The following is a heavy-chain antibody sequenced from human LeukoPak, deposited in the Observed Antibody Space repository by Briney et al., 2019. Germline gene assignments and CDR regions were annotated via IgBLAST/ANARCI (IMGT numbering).Heavy chain of an antibody. J-gene: IGHJ4*02. CDR3: ARETTPRYDSSGYRPPLFDY. CDR2: ICAYNGNV. CDR1: GYTFTSYG. D-gene: IGHD3-22*01. V-gene: IGHV1-18*01. Sequence: ASVKVSCKSSGYTFTSYGISWVRQAPGQGLEWMGWICAYNGNVNYAQKLQGRVTMTTDTSTSTAYMELRSLRSDDTAVYYCARETTPRYDSSGYRPPLFDYWGQGTLVTVSS.